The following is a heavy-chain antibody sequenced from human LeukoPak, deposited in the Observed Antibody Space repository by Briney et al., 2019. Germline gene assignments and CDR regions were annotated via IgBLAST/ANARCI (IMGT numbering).Heavy chain of an antibody. CDR1: GYTFTSYG. CDR3: ARGGSGGVCNY. D-gene: IGHD3-10*01. Sequence: ASVTVSFKASGYTFTSYGISWVRQAPGQGLEWMGWISAYNGNTNYAQKFQGRVTMTTDTPTSTAYMELRSLRSDDAAVYYCARGGSGGVCNYWGQGTLVTVSS. J-gene: IGHJ4*02. V-gene: IGHV1-18*01. CDR2: ISAYNGNT.